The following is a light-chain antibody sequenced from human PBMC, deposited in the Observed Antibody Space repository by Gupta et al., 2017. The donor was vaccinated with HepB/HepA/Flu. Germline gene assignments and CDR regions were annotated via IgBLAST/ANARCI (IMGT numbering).Light chain of an antibody. Sequence: SYELTQPPSVSVSPGRTASITCSGDKLGDKYACWYQQKPGQSPVLVIYQDSKRPSGIPERFSGSNSGNTATLTISGTQAMDEADYYCQAWDSSVWVFGGGTKLTVL. J-gene: IGLJ3*02. CDR1: KLGDKY. CDR3: QAWDSSVWV. CDR2: QDS. V-gene: IGLV3-1*01.